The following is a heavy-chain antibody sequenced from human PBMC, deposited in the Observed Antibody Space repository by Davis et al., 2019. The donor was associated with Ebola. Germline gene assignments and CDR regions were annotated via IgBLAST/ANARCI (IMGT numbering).Heavy chain of an antibody. D-gene: IGHD4-17*01. CDR1: EFTLSRYW. CDR3: VRTTYGAPEY. V-gene: IGHV3-74*01. J-gene: IGHJ4*02. Sequence: PRGSLRLSCAASEFTLSRYWTHWVRQAPGKGLVYVSRISSDGGITSYADSVKGRFTISRDNAKSTLYLQMNSLTAEDTAVYYCVRTTYGAPEYWGQGTLVTVSS. CDR2: ISSDGGIT.